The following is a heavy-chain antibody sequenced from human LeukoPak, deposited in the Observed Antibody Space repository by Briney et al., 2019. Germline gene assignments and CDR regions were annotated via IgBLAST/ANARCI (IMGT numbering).Heavy chain of an antibody. D-gene: IGHD6-13*01. J-gene: IGHJ4*02. CDR3: AKTHGSSWSIFDY. V-gene: IGHV3-30*18. CDR2: ILSDGSNK. Sequence: WGSLRLSCAASGFTFRTYGIHWVRQAPGKGLEWVAVILSDGSNKYYADSVKGRFTISRDNSKNTLYLQMNSLRAEDTAVYYCAKTHGSSWSIFDYWGQGTLVTVSS. CDR1: GFTFRTYG.